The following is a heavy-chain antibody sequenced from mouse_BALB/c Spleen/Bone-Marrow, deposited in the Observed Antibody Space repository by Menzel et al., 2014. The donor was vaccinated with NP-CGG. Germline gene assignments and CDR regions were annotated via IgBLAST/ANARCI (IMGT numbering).Heavy chain of an antibody. CDR1: GYTFTDYW. CDR2: IDTSDTYT. D-gene: IGHD4-1*01. V-gene: IGHV1-69*01. Sequence: VQLQQSGAEFVMPGASVKMFCKASGYTFTDYWMHWVKQRPGQGLEWIGAIDTSDTYTNYNQKFKGKATLTVDESSSTAYMQLSSLTSEDSAVYFCTRGWDGYYFDYWGQGTTLTVSS. CDR3: TRGWDGYYFDY. J-gene: IGHJ2*01.